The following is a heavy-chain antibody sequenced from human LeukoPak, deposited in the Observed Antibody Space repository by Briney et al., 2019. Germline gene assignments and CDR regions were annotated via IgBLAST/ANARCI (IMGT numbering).Heavy chain of an antibody. CDR3: ASLFLCYGCSRSSDDFDI. J-gene: IGHJ3*02. Sequence: GGSLRLSCAVSGFTFSSYGMHWVRQAPGKGLEWVAFIRYDGSNKYYADSVEGRLTISRDNSKNTMYQQMNSLRAEDTAVYYCASLFLCYGCSRSSDDFDIWGQGTMVTVSS. V-gene: IGHV3-30*02. CDR1: GFTFSSYG. D-gene: IGHD6-6*01. CDR2: IRYDGSNK.